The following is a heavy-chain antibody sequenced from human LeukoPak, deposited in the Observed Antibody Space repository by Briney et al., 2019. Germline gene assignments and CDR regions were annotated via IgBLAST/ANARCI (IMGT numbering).Heavy chain of an antibody. CDR2: IYYSGST. J-gene: IGHJ4*01. CDR3: ARLQATVTIHAYFDY. V-gene: IGHV4-59*01. Sequence: SETLSLTCTVSGGSIRSYYWSWIRQPPGKGLEWIGYIYYSGSTYYNPSLKSRVAISVDTSKNQFSLKLDSVTAADTAVYYCARLQATVTIHAYFDYWGQGTLVTVSS. D-gene: IGHD4-17*01. CDR1: GGSIRSYY.